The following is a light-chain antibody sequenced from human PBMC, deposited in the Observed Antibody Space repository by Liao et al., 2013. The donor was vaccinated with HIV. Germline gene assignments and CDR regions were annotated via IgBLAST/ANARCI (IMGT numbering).Light chain of an antibody. Sequence: SYALTQPPSVSVVPGKTARITCGGNNIGSKSVQWYQQKPGQAPVLVIYYDSDRPSGIPERFAGSNSGNMATLTISRVEAGDEADYHCQVWDSGSDHRVFGGGTKVTVL. CDR2: YDS. V-gene: IGLV3-21*04. CDR1: NIGSKS. J-gene: IGLJ3*02. CDR3: QVWDSGSDHRV.